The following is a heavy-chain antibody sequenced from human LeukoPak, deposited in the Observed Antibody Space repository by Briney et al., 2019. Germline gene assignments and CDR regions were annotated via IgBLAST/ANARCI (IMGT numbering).Heavy chain of an antibody. CDR1: GYSFTSSG. V-gene: IGHV1-46*01. Sequence: ASVKVSCKGVGYSFTSSGISWVRQAPGQGLEWMGIINPSGGSTNFAQKFQGRVTMTTDTSTITVYMGLSSLRSEDTAVYYCARWTTTYLDYWGQGTLVTVPS. D-gene: IGHD4-11*01. CDR3: ARWTTTYLDY. J-gene: IGHJ4*02. CDR2: INPSGGST.